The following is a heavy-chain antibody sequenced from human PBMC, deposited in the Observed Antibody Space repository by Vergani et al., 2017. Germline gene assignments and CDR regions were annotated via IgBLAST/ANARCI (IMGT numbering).Heavy chain of an antibody. CDR3: AKDRSSSGYANAFDI. CDR1: GFTFDDYA. Sequence: EVQLVESGGGLVQPGRSLRLSCAASGFTFDDYAMHWVRQAPGKGLEWVSGINWNSDSIAYADSVKGRFTISRDNAKNSLYLQMNSLRAEDTALYYCAKDRSSSGYANAFDIWGQGTMVTVSS. J-gene: IGHJ3*02. D-gene: IGHD3-22*01. CDR2: INWNSDSI. V-gene: IGHV3-9*01.